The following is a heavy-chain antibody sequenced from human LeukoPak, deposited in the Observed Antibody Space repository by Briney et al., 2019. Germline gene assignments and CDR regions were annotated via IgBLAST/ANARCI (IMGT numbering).Heavy chain of an antibody. J-gene: IGHJ3*02. D-gene: IGHD3-3*01. CDR1: GGSISSYY. CDR2: IYTSGST. CDR3: ARERSGSEIFARSFDI. Sequence: SETLSLTCTVSGGSISSYYWSWIRQPAGKGLEWIGRIYTSGSTNYNPSLKSRVTMSVDTSKNQFSLKLSSVTAADTAVYYCARERSGSEIFARSFDIWGQGTKVTVSS. V-gene: IGHV4-4*07.